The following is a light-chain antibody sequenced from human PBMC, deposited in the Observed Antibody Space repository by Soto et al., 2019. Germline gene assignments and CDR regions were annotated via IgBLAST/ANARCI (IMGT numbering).Light chain of an antibody. V-gene: IGKV3-20*01. CDR3: HHYYRSRPYT. CDR1: RSFASSY. Sequence: EIVLTQSPATLSLSPGERATLSCRASRSFASSYLAWYQHKPGQAPRLLIYAASSRATGIPDRFIGSGSGTDFTLTISRLEPDDSAVYYCHHYYRSRPYTFGQGTKLEMK. CDR2: AAS. J-gene: IGKJ2*01.